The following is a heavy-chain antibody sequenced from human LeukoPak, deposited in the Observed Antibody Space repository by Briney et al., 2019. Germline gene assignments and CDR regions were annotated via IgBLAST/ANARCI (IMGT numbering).Heavy chain of an antibody. Sequence: GGSLRLSCAASGFTFSTYGMSWVRQAPGKGLEWVSTISGSGGSTDYADSVKGRFTISRDNSKNTLYLQMNSLRAADTAVYYCAKGGDFYGSGSKLDYWGQGTLVTVSS. V-gene: IGHV3-23*01. CDR3: AKGGDFYGSGSKLDY. D-gene: IGHD3-10*01. CDR2: ISGSGGST. CDR1: GFTFSTYG. J-gene: IGHJ4*02.